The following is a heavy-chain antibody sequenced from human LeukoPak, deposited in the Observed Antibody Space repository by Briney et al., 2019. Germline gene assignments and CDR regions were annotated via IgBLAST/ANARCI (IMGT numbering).Heavy chain of an antibody. CDR3: ARRTRIAARPCGGGCFQH. CDR2: IYYGGSS. J-gene: IGHJ1*01. V-gene: IGHV4-39*07. CDR1: GGSISSSTYY. D-gene: IGHD6-6*01. Sequence: NPSETLSLTCTVSGGSISSSTYYWGWIRQPPGKGLEWIGSIYYGGSSYYNPSLKSRVTISVDTSKNQFSLKLSSVTAADTAVYYCARRTRIAARPCGGGCFQHWGQGTLVTVSS.